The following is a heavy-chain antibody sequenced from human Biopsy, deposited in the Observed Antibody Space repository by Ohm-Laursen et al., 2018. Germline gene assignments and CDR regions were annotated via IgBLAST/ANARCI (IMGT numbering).Heavy chain of an antibody. CDR3: ARESALNWCQSLSYCNGMDV. CDR2: ISSRSSDI. Sequence: SLRLSCSASGFIFSTYTMNWVRQAPGEGLEWVSSISSRSSDIHYADSVKGRFTISRDNAKNSLFLHMNSLRAEDTAVYYCARESALNWCQSLSYCNGMDVWGQGTPVTVSS. V-gene: IGHV3-21*01. J-gene: IGHJ6*02. D-gene: IGHD4/OR15-4a*01. CDR1: GFIFSTYT.